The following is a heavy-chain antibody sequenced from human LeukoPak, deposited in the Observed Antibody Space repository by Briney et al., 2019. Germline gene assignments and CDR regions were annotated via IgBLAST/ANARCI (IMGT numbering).Heavy chain of an antibody. Sequence: SETLSLTCTVSGGSISSYYWSWVRQPAGKGLEWIGRIYTSGSTNYNPSLKRRVTMSVDTSKNQFSLKLGSVTAADTAVYYCARDGPGSSSWYYFDYWGQGTLVTVSS. V-gene: IGHV4-4*07. CDR1: GGSISSYY. CDR2: IYTSGST. J-gene: IGHJ4*02. D-gene: IGHD6-13*01. CDR3: ARDGPGSSSWYYFDY.